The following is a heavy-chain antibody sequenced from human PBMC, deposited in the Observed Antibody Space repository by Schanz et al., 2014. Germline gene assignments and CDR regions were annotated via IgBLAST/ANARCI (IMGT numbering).Heavy chain of an antibody. D-gene: IGHD3-10*01. J-gene: IGHJ5*02. CDR2: LYAGGAT. Sequence: VQLVESGGGLVQSVGSLRLSCAASGFTVSSTYVTWVRQAPGKGLEWVSVLYAGGATKYANSVKDRFTISRDNSKNTVYLQMNSLRADDTAVYYCAKSRSWYVWLDPWGQGTLVTVSS. CDR3: AKSRSWYVWLDP. V-gene: IGHV3-66*01. CDR1: GFTVSSTY.